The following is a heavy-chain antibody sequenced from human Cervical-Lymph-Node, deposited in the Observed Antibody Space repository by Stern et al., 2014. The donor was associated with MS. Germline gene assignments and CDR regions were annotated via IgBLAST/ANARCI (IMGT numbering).Heavy chain of an antibody. CDR3: TTHKGYPDY. J-gene: IGHJ4*02. Sequence: VQLVESGGGLVKPGGSLRLSCAASGFTFSNAWMTWVRQAPGKGLEWVGRIKSETDGGTTDYDAPVKGRFTISRDDSKNTLYLQMNSLKTEDTAVYYCTTHKGYPDYWGQGTLVTVSS. CDR1: GFTFSNAW. D-gene: IGHD5-18*01. V-gene: IGHV3-15*01. CDR2: IKSETDGGTT.